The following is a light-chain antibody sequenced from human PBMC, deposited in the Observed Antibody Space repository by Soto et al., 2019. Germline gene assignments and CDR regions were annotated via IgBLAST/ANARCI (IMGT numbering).Light chain of an antibody. CDR2: EVS. J-gene: IGLJ1*01. V-gene: IGLV2-14*01. CDR1: SSDIGDYGH. Sequence: QSALTQPASVSGSPGQTITISCTGTSSDIGDYGHVSWYQQHPGTAPKLMTYEVSNRPSGISNRFSGTKSGNTASLTISGLQAEDEADYYCSSYTSSSTPIFGTGTKLTVL. CDR3: SSYTSSSTPI.